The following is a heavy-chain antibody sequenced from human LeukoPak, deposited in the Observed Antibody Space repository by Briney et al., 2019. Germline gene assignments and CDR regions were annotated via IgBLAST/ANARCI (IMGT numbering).Heavy chain of an antibody. J-gene: IGHJ3*02. Sequence: SETLSLTCTVSGGSVSSGSYYWSWIRQPPGKGLEWIGYIYYSGSTNYNPSLKSRVTISVDTSKNQFSLKLSSVTAADTAVYYYARRGTAMAQGAFDIWGQGTMVTVSS. CDR1: GGSVSSGSYY. D-gene: IGHD5-18*01. CDR3: ARRGTAMAQGAFDI. V-gene: IGHV4-61*01. CDR2: IYYSGST.